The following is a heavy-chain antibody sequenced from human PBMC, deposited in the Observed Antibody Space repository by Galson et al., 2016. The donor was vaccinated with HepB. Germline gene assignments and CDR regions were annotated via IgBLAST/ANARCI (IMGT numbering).Heavy chain of an antibody. J-gene: IGHJ4*02. V-gene: IGHV3-48*02. CDR3: ARDPHSLDY. CDR2: IRSDGGPT. Sequence: SLRLSCAASGFSISSYSMNWVRQAPGKGLEWVSYIRSDGGPTHYADSVKGRFTISRGSAKNSLFLQMNSLRDEDTAVYYCARDPHSLDYWGQGTLVTVSS. CDR1: GFSISSYS. D-gene: IGHD2-15*01.